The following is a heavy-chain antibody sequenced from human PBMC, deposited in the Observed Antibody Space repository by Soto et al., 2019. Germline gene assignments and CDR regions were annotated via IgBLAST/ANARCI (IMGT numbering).Heavy chain of an antibody. Sequence: QVQLVQSGAEVKKPGASVKVCCKASGYTFTSYAMHWVRQAPGQRLEWMGWINAGNGNTKYSQKFQGRVTITRDTSASTAYMELSSLRSEDTAVYYCARGAVAGTRNFDYWGQGTLVTVSS. D-gene: IGHD6-19*01. CDR3: ARGAVAGTRNFDY. V-gene: IGHV1-3*01. CDR2: INAGNGNT. CDR1: GYTFTSYA. J-gene: IGHJ4*02.